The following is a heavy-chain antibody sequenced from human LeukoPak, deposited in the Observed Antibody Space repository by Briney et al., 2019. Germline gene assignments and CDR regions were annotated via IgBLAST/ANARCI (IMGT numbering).Heavy chain of an antibody. CDR3: ARILHYYYGMDV. V-gene: IGHV4-39*01. CDR1: GGSIRSSYYY. CDR2: IYDSGST. D-gene: IGHD2-15*01. Sequence: PSETLSLTCTVSGGSIRSSYYYWGWIRQPPGKGLEWIGSIYDSGSTYYNPSLKSRVTISVDTSKNQFSLKLNSVTAADTAVYYCARILHYYYGMDVWGQGTTVTVSS. J-gene: IGHJ6*02.